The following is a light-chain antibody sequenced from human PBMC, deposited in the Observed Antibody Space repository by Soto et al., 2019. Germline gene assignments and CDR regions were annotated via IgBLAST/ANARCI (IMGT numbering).Light chain of an antibody. CDR1: QSLLHSDGKTY. V-gene: IGKV2D-29*01. J-gene: IGKJ1*01. CDR3: PRT. CDR2: EVS. Sequence: DIVMTQTPLSLSVTPGQPASISCKSSQSLLHSDGKTYLYWYLQRSGQPPQLLIHEVSNRFSGVPDRFSGSGSGTDFTLEISRVEAEDVGILQLPRTFGQGTKVEIK.